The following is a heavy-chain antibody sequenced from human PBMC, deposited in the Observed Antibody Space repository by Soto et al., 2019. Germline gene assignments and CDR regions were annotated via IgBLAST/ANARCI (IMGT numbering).Heavy chain of an antibody. CDR1: GFTFSSYT. V-gene: IGHV3-21*01. CDR2: FSSSTDYI. D-gene: IGHD3-10*01. CDR3: VRDGWADY. Sequence: EVQLVESGGGLVKPGGSLRLSCAASGFTFSSYTMNWVRQAPGKGLEWVSSFSSSTDYIYHADSVKGRFTISRDNAKNSLYLQMNSLMAEDAAVDYCVRDGWADYCGQGTLVTVAS. J-gene: IGHJ4*02.